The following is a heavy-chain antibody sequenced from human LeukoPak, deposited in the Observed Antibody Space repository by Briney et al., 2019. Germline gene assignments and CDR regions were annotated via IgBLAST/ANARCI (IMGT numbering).Heavy chain of an antibody. CDR1: GFTFSTYA. V-gene: IGHV3-23*01. Sequence: GGSLRLSCAASGFTFSTYAMNWVRQAPGKGLEWVSGISGNGDNTYYTDSVKGRFTISRDNSKNTLYLQMSSLRAEDTAVYYCARGYTYGSAWGQGTLVTVSS. CDR2: ISGNGDNT. CDR3: ARGYTYGSA. D-gene: IGHD5-18*01. J-gene: IGHJ5*02.